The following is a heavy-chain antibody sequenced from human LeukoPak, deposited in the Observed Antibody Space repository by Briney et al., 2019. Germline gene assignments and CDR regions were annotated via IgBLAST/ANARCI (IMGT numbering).Heavy chain of an antibody. V-gene: IGHV3-23*01. Sequence: GGSQRLSCAASGFTFSSYAMNWVRQAPGKGLEWVSATGSTGVSTFYADSVKGRFTVSRDNSKNTLSLQMNSLRAEDTAVYYCAKDPGVVPAHYFDYWGQGILVTVSS. D-gene: IGHD2-2*01. CDR3: AKDPGVVPAHYFDY. J-gene: IGHJ4*02. CDR2: TGSTGVST. CDR1: GFTFSSYA.